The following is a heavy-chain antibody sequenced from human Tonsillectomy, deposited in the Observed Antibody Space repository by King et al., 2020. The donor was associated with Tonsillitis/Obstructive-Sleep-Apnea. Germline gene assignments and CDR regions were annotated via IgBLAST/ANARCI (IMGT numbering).Heavy chain of an antibody. CDR3: ASGYSYRLPYYYYYYYIDV. CDR1: GFTFSNYW. D-gene: IGHD5-18*01. CDR2: INSDGSNT. Sequence: VQLVESGGGLVQPGGSLRLSCAASGFTFSNYWMHWVRQAPGKGLVWVSRINSDGSNTRYADSVKGRFTISRDNAKNTMYLQMNSRRAEDTAVYYWASGYSYRLPYYYYYYYIDVWGKGTPVTVSS. V-gene: IGHV3-74*01. J-gene: IGHJ6*03.